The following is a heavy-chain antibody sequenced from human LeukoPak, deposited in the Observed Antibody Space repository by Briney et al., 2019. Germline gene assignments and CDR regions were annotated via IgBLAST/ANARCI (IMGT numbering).Heavy chain of an antibody. D-gene: IGHD2/OR15-2a*01. V-gene: IGHV3-23*01. CDR2: ISTGYST. Sequence: PGGSLRLSCAASGFTFSSYAMSWVRQAPGKGLEWVSAISTGYSTYYADSVKGRFIISRDNSKNTLFLQMNSLRAEDTAVYFCAKDFSQEGSHSVDFWGQGTLVTVSS. CDR1: GFTFSSYA. J-gene: IGHJ4*02. CDR3: AKDFSQEGSHSVDF.